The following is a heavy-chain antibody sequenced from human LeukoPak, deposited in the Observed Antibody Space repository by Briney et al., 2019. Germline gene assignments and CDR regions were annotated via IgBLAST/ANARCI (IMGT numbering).Heavy chain of an antibody. D-gene: IGHD2-2*01. CDR3: ARGDGDIVVVPAAAYYFDY. V-gene: IGHV1-18*01. CDR2: ISAYNGNT. CDR1: GYTFTSYG. Sequence: GASVKVSCKASGYTFTSYGISWVRQAPGQGLEWMGWISAYNGNTNYAQKLQGRVTMSTDTSTSTAYMELRSLRSDDTAVYYCARGDGDIVVVPAAAYYFDYWGQGTLVTVSS. J-gene: IGHJ4*02.